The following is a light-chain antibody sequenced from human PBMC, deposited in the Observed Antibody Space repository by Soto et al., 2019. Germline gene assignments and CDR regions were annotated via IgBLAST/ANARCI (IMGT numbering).Light chain of an antibody. Sequence: AIRMTQSPSSLSASTGDRVTITCRASQGISSNLAWYQHKPGKAPKLLIYAASTLQSGVPSRFSVSGSGTDFTLTISCLQSEDFATYYCQQYYSYPRTFGQGTKVEIK. CDR3: QQYYSYPRT. CDR2: AAS. J-gene: IGKJ1*01. V-gene: IGKV1-8*01. CDR1: QGISSN.